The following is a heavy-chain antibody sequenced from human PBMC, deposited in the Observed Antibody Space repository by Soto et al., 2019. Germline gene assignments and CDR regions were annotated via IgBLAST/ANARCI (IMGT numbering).Heavy chain of an antibody. CDR2: IIPIFGTA. V-gene: IGHV1-69*01. Sequence: QVQLVQSGAEVKKPGSSVKVSCKASGGTFSSYAISWVRQAPGQGLEWMGGIIPIFGTANYAQKFPGRVTMTADEATSTAYMELSSLTAEDTAVYCCASGAGVYAGTPNNGMDVWGQGTTVTVSS. CDR3: ASGAGVYAGTPNNGMDV. J-gene: IGHJ6*02. D-gene: IGHD1-1*01. CDR1: GGTFSSYA.